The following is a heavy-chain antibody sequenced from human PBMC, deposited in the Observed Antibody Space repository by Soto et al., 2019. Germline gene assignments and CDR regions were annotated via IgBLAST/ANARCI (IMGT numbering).Heavy chain of an antibody. J-gene: IGHJ4*02. CDR1: GFPFSLYS. Sequence: GGSLRLSCAASGFPFSLYSMTLVRQSPGKGLEWVSTISISSAYIYYADSVKGRFTISRDNAKNSLFLQMNSLRTEDTAVYYCATDQISLLNFASWGQETVVTVSX. CDR3: ATDQISLLNFAS. V-gene: IGHV3-21*01. D-gene: IGHD1-26*01. CDR2: ISISSAYI.